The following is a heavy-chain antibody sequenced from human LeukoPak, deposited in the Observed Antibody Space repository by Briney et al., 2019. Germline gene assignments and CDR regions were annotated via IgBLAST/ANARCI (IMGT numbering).Heavy chain of an antibody. CDR3: ARDTDTAMERYGMDV. V-gene: IGHV1-69*04. CDR2: IIPIFGIA. D-gene: IGHD5-18*01. J-gene: IGHJ6*02. Sequence: SVKVSCKASGGTFSSYAISWVRQAPGQGLEWMGRIIPIFGIANYAQKFQGRVTITADKSMSTAYMELSSLRSEDTAVYYCARDTDTAMERYGMDVWGQGTTVTVSS. CDR1: GGTFSSYA.